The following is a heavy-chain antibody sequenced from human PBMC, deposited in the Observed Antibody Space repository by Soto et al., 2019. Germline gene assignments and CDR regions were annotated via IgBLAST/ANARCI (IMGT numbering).Heavy chain of an antibody. CDR2: ISGSGDST. J-gene: IGHJ4*02. CDR1: GFTFSSYA. Sequence: EVQLLESGGGLVQPGGSLRLSCAASGFTFSSYAMSWVRQAPGKGLEWVSVISGSGDSTYYADSVKGRFTISRDNSKNTLYLRMNSLRAEDTAVYYCARRNYVGLYFDYWGQGTLVTVSS. D-gene: IGHD1-7*01. CDR3: ARRNYVGLYFDY. V-gene: IGHV3-23*01.